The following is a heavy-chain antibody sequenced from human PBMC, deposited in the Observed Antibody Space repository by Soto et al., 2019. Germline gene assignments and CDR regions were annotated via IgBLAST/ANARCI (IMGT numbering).Heavy chain of an antibody. Sequence: EVQLLESGGGLVQPGGSLRLSCAASGFTFSSYAISWVRQAPGKGLEGASVVSGSGGNTHYADSVKGRFTISRDNSKNTLYLQMNSLRAEGTAVYYCAKDRYSSSSYCFDYWGQGTLVTVSS. V-gene: IGHV3-23*01. CDR2: VSGSGGNT. CDR3: AKDRYSSSSYCFDY. CDR1: GFTFSSYA. J-gene: IGHJ4*02. D-gene: IGHD6-13*01.